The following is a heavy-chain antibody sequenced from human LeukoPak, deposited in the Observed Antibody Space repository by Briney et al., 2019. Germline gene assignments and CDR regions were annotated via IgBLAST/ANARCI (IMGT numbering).Heavy chain of an antibody. Sequence: SQSLSLTCTVSGGSISSGDYYWSWIRQPPGKGLEWIGYIYYSGSTYYNPSLKSRVTISVDTSKNQFSLKLSSVTAADTAVYYCARESSGEYYFDYWGQGTLVTVSS. CDR3: ARESSGEYYFDY. CDR2: IYYSGST. V-gene: IGHV4-30-4*01. J-gene: IGHJ4*02. D-gene: IGHD3-10*01. CDR1: GGSISSGDYY.